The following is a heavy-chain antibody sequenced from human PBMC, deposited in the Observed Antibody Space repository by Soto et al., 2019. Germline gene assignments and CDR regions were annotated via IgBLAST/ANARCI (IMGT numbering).Heavy chain of an antibody. J-gene: IGHJ4*02. CDR1: GFTFSSYG. CDR3: AKGYYYGSGSPDY. CDR2: LSYDASNK. V-gene: IGHV3-30*18. Sequence: GGSLRLSCAASGFTFSSYGMHWVRQAPGKGLEWVAVLSYDASNKYYADSVKGRFTISRDNSKNTLYLQMNSLRNEDTAVYYCAKGYYYGSGSPDYWGQGTLVTVSS. D-gene: IGHD3-10*01.